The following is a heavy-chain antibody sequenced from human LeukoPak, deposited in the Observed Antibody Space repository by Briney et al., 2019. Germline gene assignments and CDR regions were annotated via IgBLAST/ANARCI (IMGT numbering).Heavy chain of an antibody. V-gene: IGHV3-23*01. D-gene: IGHD2-2*01. J-gene: IGHJ5*02. CDR3: AKERSGVVAAASNS. CDR2: ISGGDVGT. Sequence: GGSLRLSCAASGFILSDYAMSWVRQAPGKGLEWVSAISGGDVGTFYADSVRGRFTISRDNSNSTLYLQMNSLRAEDTAVYYCAKERSGVVAAASNSWGRGTLVTVSS. CDR1: GFILSDYA.